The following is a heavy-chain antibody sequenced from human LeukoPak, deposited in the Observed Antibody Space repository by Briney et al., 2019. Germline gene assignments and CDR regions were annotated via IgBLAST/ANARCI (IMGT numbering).Heavy chain of an antibody. J-gene: IGHJ6*03. V-gene: IGHV3-74*01. Sequence: GGSLRLSCAASGFTFSSYWMHWVRQAPGKGLVWVSRINSDGSSTSYADSVKGRFTISRDNAKNSLYLQMNSLRAEDTALYYCARGYSSGWYEAYYYYYYYMDVWGKGTTVTVSS. CDR2: INSDGSST. D-gene: IGHD6-19*01. CDR3: ARGYSSGWYEAYYYYYYYMDV. CDR1: GFTFSSYW.